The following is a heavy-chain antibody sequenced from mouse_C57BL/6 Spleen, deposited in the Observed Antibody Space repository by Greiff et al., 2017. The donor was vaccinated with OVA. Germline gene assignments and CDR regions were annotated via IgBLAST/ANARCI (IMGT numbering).Heavy chain of an antibody. CDR2: INYDGSST. CDR3: ARDGDYDDAMDY. CDR1: GFTFSDYY. J-gene: IGHJ4*01. Sequence: EVHLVESEGGLVQPGSSMKLSCTASGFTFSDYYMAWVRQVPEKGLEWVANINYDGSSTYYLDSLKSRFIISRDNAKNILYLQMSSLKSEDTATYYCARDGDYDDAMDYWGQGTSVTVSS. D-gene: IGHD2-4*01. V-gene: IGHV5-16*01.